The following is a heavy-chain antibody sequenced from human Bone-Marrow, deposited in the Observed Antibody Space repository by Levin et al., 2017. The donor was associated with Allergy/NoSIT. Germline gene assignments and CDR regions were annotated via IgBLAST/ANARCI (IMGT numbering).Heavy chain of an antibody. CDR2: ITRNGDRA. Sequence: GGSLRLSCVGSGFTFDEHGMSWVRQPPGKGLEWVSGITRNGDRAGYADSVKGRFTISRDNAKNSLYLQMNSLTADDTALYYCARGGPDEFGGQGTLVTVSS. CDR3: ARGGPDEF. J-gene: IGHJ4*02. D-gene: IGHD1-14*01. CDR1: GFTFDEHG. V-gene: IGHV3-20*04.